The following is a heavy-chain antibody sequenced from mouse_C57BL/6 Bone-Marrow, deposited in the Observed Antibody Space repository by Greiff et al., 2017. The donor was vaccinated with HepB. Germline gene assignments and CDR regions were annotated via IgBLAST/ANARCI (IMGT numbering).Heavy chain of an antibody. CDR3: TGKGNWYFDV. CDR2: IRLKSDNYAT. Sequence: EVKLMESGGGLVQPGGSMKLSCVASGFTFSNYWMNWVRQSPEKGLEWVAQIRLKSDNYATHYAESVKGRFTISRDDSKSSVYLQMNNLRAEDTGIYYCTGKGNWYFDVWGTGTTVTVSS. J-gene: IGHJ1*03. V-gene: IGHV6-3*01. CDR1: GFTFSNYW.